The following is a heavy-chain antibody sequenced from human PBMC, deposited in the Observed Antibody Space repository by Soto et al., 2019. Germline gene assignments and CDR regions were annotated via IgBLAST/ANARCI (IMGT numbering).Heavy chain of an antibody. V-gene: IGHV3-23*01. D-gene: IGHD3-3*01. CDR2: ISGSGGST. J-gene: IGHJ4*02. CDR1: GFTFSSYA. Sequence: EVQLLESGGGLVQPGGSLRLSCAASGFTFSSYAMSWVRQAPGKGLEWVSAISGSGGSTYYADSVKGRFTISRDNSKNTLYLQMNSLRAEDTAVYYCAKEGIWIDTIFGVGEDDYWGQGTLVTVSS. CDR3: AKEGIWIDTIFGVGEDDY.